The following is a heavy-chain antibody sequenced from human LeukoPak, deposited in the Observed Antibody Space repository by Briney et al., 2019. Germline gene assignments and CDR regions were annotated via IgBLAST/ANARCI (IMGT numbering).Heavy chain of an antibody. D-gene: IGHD3-10*01. Sequence: SETLCLTCTVSGGSVSSGSYYWSWIRQPPGKGLEWIGYIYYSGSTTYNPSLKSRVTMSVDTSKNQFSLNLSSVTAADTAVYYCARRGQSAFDIWGQGTMVTVSS. CDR3: ARRGQSAFDI. J-gene: IGHJ3*02. CDR2: IYYSGST. CDR1: GGSVSSGSYY. V-gene: IGHV4-61*01.